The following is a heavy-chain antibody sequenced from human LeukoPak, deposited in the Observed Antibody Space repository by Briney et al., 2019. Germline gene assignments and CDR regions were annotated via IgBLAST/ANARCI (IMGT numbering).Heavy chain of an antibody. D-gene: IGHD3-3*01. CDR1: GASISSRSYY. Sequence: SQTLSLTCTVSGASISSRSYYWSWIRQHPGKGLEWTGYIYYSGNTYYNPSLKSRVTISVDTSKNQFSLKLSSVTAADTAVYYCARVFYDFWSGGFDPWGQGTLVTVSS. CDR2: IYYSGNT. V-gene: IGHV4-31*03. J-gene: IGHJ5*02. CDR3: ARVFYDFWSGGFDP.